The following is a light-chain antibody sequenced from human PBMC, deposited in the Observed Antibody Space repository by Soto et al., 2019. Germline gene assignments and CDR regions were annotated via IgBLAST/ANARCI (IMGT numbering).Light chain of an antibody. CDR1: SGHNNFA. CDR2: LNSDGSH. V-gene: IGLV4-69*01. CDR3: QTWGTGGCV. J-gene: IGLJ3*02. Sequence: QLVLTQSPSASASLGASVKLTCTLSSGHNNFAIAWHQQHPEKGPRYLMKLNSDGSHNKGDGIPDRFSGSSSGAERYLTISSLQSEDEADYYCQTWGTGGCVFGGGTKLT.